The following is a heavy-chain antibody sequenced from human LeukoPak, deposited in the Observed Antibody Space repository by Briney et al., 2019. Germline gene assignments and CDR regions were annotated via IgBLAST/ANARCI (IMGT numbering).Heavy chain of an antibody. Sequence: ASVKVSCKASGYTFTGYYMHWVRQAPGQGLEWMGWINPNSGGTNYAQKFQGWVTMTRDTSISTAYMELSRLRSDDTAVYYCARDPGIAAAGVSYGMDVWAKGPRSPSPQ. CDR2: INPNSGGT. J-gene: IGHJ6*04. CDR3: ARDPGIAAAGVSYGMDV. V-gene: IGHV1-2*04. CDR1: GYTFTGYY. D-gene: IGHD6-25*01.